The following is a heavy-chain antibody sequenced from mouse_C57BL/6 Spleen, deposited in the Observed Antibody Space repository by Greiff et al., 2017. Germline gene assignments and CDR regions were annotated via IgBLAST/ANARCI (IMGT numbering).Heavy chain of an antibody. J-gene: IGHJ4*01. CDR3: ARIRSYAMDY. CDR2: IHPNSGST. CDR1: GYTFTSYW. Sequence: VQLQQPGAELVKPGASVKLSCKASGYTFTSYWMHWVKQRPGQGLEWIGMIHPNSGSTNYNEKFKSKATLTVDKSSIPAYMLLSSLTSEDSAVYYCARIRSYAMDYWGQGTSVTVSS. V-gene: IGHV1-64*01. D-gene: IGHD1-1*01.